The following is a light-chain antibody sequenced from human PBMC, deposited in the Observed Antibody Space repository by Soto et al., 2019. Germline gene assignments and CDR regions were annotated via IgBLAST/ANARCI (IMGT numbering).Light chain of an antibody. J-gene: IGLJ2*01. V-gene: IGLV1-51*02. CDR1: SSNIGNNY. CDR2: END. CDR3: GTWDSSLSAVA. Sequence: QSVLTQPPSVSAAPGQRVTISCSGSSSNIGNNYVSWYQQLPGTAPKLLIYENDKRPSGIPDRFSGSKSGTSATLGLTGLQTGDEADYYCGTWDSSLSAVAFGGGTKLTVL.